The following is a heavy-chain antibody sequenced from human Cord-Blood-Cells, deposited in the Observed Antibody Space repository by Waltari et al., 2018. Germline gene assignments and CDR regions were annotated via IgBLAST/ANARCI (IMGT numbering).Heavy chain of an antibody. D-gene: IGHD6-6*01. CDR3: ARLRPRLFPFDY. CDR1: GRSFRGYS. V-gene: IGHV4-34*01. CDR2: INHSGST. J-gene: IGHJ4*02. Sequence: QVQLQQWGAGLLKPSATLPLTCAVDGRSFRGYSWSWIRQPPGKGLEWIGEINHSGSTNYNPSLKSRVTISVDTSKNQFSLKLSSVTAADTAVYYCARLRPRLFPFDYWGQGTLVTVSS.